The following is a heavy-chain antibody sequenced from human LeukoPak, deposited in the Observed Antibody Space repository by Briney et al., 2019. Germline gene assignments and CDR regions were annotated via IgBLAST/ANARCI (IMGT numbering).Heavy chain of an antibody. CDR1: GFTFSSYA. CDR2: ISYDGSNK. J-gene: IGHJ4*02. Sequence: PGRSLRLSCAASGFTFSSYAMHWVRQAPGKGLEWVAVISYDGSNKYYADSVKGRFTISRDNSRNTLFLQMNSLRAEDTAVYYCAISARYCSGGSCYSYGDSPPWRFDYWGQGTLVTVSS. CDR3: AISARYCSGGSCYSYGDSPPWRFDY. D-gene: IGHD2-15*01. V-gene: IGHV3-30-3*01.